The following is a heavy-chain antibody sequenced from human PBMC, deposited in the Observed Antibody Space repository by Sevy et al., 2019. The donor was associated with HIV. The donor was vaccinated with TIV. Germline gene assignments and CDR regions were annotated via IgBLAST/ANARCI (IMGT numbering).Heavy chain of an antibody. CDR2: ISYDGYNK. J-gene: IGHJ4*02. Sequence: GSLRLSCAASRFTFSSYGMHWVRQAPGKGLEWVAVISYDGYNKYYADSVKGRFTISRDNSKNTLYLQMNSLRAEDTAVYYCAKVRSSFDSSGYYPLDYWGQGTLVTVSS. D-gene: IGHD3-22*01. CDR1: RFTFSSYG. V-gene: IGHV3-30*18. CDR3: AKVRSSFDSSGYYPLDY.